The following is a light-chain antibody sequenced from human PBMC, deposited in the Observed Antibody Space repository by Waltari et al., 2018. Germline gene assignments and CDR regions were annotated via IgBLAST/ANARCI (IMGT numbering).Light chain of an antibody. V-gene: IGKV1-8*01. CDR1: QSISSY. Sequence: AIRMTQSPSSISASTGDRVTITCRANQSISSYLAWYQQKPGKAPNLLIYAASTLQSGVPSRFGCSGSRTDFTLTISCLQSEDFATFYCQQYYTYPWTFGQGTKVEVK. J-gene: IGKJ1*01. CDR2: AAS. CDR3: QQYYTYPWT.